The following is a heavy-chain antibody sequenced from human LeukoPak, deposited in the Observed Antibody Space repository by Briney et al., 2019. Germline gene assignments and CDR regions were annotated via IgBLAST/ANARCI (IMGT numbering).Heavy chain of an antibody. V-gene: IGHV4-59*01. J-gene: IGHJ4*02. CDR3: ARAPRGRIVGAASPFDY. CDR1: GGSISGYY. Sequence: PSETLSLTCTVSGGSISGYYWSWIRQPPGKGLEWIGYIYYSGSTNYNPSLKSRVTISVDTSKNQFSLKLRSVTAADTAVYYCARAPRGRIVGAASPFDYWGQGTLVTVSS. CDR2: IYYSGST. D-gene: IGHD1-26*01.